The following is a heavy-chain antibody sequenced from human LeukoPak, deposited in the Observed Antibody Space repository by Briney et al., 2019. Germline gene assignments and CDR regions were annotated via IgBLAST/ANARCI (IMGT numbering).Heavy chain of an antibody. CDR3: ARGRQDVNMILVVMAGVSYYLDV. J-gene: IGHJ6*03. Sequence: SETLSLTCTVSGGSISSHFWSWIRQPPGKGLEWIGYIYYSGSTNYNPSLKSRVTISVDTSKNQFSLKLSSVTAADTAVYYCARGRQDVNMILVVMAGVSYYLDVWSKGTTVTVS. D-gene: IGHD3-22*01. CDR1: GGSISSHF. CDR2: IYYSGST. V-gene: IGHV4-59*11.